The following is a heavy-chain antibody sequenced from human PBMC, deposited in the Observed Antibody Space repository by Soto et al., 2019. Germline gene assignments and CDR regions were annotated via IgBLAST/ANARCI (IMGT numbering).Heavy chain of an antibody. V-gene: IGHV1-69*13. CDR2: IIPIFGTA. CDR3: ARDCSSPNCLVASGMDV. D-gene: IGHD2-2*01. J-gene: IGHJ6*02. Sequence: SVKGSCNASGAPFIRYASIWVRQAPGQGLEWMGGIIPIFGTANYAQKFQCRVTITADESTSTAYMELSSLRSEDTAVYYCARDCSSPNCLVASGMDVWGEGTTVTFS. CDR1: GAPFIRYA.